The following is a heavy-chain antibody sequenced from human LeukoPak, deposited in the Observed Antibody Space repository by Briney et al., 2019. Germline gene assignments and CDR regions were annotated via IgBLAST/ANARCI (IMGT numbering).Heavy chain of an antibody. CDR3: VRTFTAASDAFDI. Sequence: SSQTLSLTCTVSGGSISSGSYYWSWIRQPPGKGLEWIGSIYYSGSTYYNPSLKSRVTISVDTSKNQFSLKLSSVTAADTAVYYCVRTFTAASDAFDIWGQGTMVTVSS. D-gene: IGHD6-13*01. CDR2: IYYSGST. CDR1: GGSISSGSYY. J-gene: IGHJ3*02. V-gene: IGHV4-39*01.